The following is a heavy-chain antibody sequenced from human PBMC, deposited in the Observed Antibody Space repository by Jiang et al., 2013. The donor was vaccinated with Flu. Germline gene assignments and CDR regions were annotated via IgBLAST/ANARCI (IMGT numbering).Heavy chain of an antibody. Sequence: SGSGLVKPSETLSLTCTVSGGSISSSSYYWGWIRQPPGKGLEWIGSIYYSGSTYYNPSLKSRVTISVDTSKNQFSLKLSSVTAADTAVYYCARLRQGVAGLVAYEYYFDYWGQGTLVTVS. CDR2: IYYSGST. CDR3: ARLRQGVAGLVAYEYYFDY. J-gene: IGHJ4*02. V-gene: IGHV4-39*01. CDR1: GGSISSSSYY. D-gene: IGHD6-19*01.